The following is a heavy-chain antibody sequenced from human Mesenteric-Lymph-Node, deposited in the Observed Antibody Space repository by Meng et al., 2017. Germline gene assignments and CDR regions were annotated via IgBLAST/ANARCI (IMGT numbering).Heavy chain of an antibody. V-gene: IGHV3-23*01. J-gene: IGHJ4*02. CDR1: GFPFNIYA. CDR2: IGSSTDT. Sequence: GESLKISCAASGFPFNIYAMNWVRRAPGKGLEWVSAIGSSTDTYYADSVKGRFTISRDKSQNTLYLEMNSLRAEDTAVYYCAKHRSGSYTFDYWDQGSLVTVSS. D-gene: IGHD1-26*01. CDR3: AKHRSGSYTFDY.